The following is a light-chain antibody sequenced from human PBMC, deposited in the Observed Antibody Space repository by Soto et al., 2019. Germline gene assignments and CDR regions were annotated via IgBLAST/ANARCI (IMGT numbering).Light chain of an antibody. CDR2: GAS. J-gene: IGKJ1*01. CDR1: QSVSRSY. Sequence: EIVMTQSPATLYVSAGERATLSCRASQSVSRSYLAWYQQKPGQAPRLLIYGASSRATGIPDRFIGSGSGTDFTFTVSSLKPEDIATYYCQQYDNILTFCQGTKVDIK. V-gene: IGKV3-20*01. CDR3: QQYDNILT.